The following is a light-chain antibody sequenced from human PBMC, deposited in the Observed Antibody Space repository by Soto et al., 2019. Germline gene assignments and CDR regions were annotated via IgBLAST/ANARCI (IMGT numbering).Light chain of an antibody. V-gene: IGLV1-40*01. CDR3: QSYDSSLSVV. CDR1: SSNIGAGYD. CDR2: GNN. Sequence: QSVLTQPPSVSGAPGQRVTISCIGSSSNIGAGYDVHWYQLLPGTAPKLLIYGNNNRPSGVPDRFSGSKSGTSASLAITGLQADDEADYYCQSYDSSLSVVFGGGTKVTVL. J-gene: IGLJ2*01.